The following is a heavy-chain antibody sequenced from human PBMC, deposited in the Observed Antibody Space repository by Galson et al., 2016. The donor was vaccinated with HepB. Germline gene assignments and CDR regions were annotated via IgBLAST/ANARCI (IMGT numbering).Heavy chain of an antibody. V-gene: IGHV3-23*01. Sequence: SLRLSCAASGFVFSNSGLSWVRQAPGKGLEWVASISTKRTTYFSDSVQGRFTISRDNSNNTLYLQLNGLRAEDTAVYYCAKERLVRRIFDHWGKGTLLTVSS. J-gene: IGHJ4*02. CDR2: ISTKRTT. D-gene: IGHD1-1*01. CDR3: AKERLVRRIFDH. CDR1: GFVFSNSG.